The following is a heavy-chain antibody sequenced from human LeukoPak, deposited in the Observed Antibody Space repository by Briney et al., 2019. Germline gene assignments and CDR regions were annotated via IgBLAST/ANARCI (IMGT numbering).Heavy chain of an antibody. CDR2: IYSGGST. D-gene: IGHD6-13*01. CDR1: EFSVSSNY. Sequence: GGSLRLSCAASEFSVSSNYMNWVRQTPGKGLEWVSVIYSGGSTYYADSVKGRFTISRDNSKNTLYLQMNSLRAEDTAVYYCAREAGYSSSWYYWGQGTLVTVSS. V-gene: IGHV3-53*01. CDR3: AREAGYSSSWYY. J-gene: IGHJ4*02.